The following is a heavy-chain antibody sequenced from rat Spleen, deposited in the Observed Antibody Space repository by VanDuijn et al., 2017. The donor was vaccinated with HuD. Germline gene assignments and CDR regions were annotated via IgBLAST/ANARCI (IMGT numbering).Heavy chain of an antibody. CDR3: ARDRGITMMVPLMDA. Sequence: QVQLKESGPGLVQPSQTLSLTCTVSGFSLTNYHVSWVRQSPGKGLEWMGVIWTGGSTAYNSLLKSRLSISRDISKSQVFLKMNSLQTEDTATYYCARDRGITMMVPLMDAWGQGASVTVSS. CDR2: IWTGGST. CDR1: GFSLTNYH. V-gene: IGHV2-43*01. D-gene: IGHD1-12*03. J-gene: IGHJ4*01.